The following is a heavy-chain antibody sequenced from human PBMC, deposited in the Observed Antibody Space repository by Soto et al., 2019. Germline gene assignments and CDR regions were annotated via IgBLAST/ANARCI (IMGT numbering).Heavy chain of an antibody. Sequence: QVQLVESGGGVVQPGRSLRLSCAASGFTFRTYTMHWVRQAPGKGLEWVAVISDDGIAKHYADSVKGRFAISRDNSKNTLEQQMRGTRGDETAIYYCAGPSAGRSTHDTTYCFDHWGQGTLVTVSS. CDR1: GFTFRTYT. CDR2: ISDDGIAK. V-gene: IGHV3-30*09. CDR3: AGPSAGRSTHDTTYCFDH. J-gene: IGHJ4*02. D-gene: IGHD2-2*01.